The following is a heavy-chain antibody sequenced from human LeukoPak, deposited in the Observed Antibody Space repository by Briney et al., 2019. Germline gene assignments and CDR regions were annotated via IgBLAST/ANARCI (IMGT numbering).Heavy chain of an antibody. V-gene: IGHV3-30*03. CDR1: GFTFNTYG. CDR2: ISYDGSNT. J-gene: IGHJ4*02. Sequence: GGSPRLSCAASGFTFNTYGVHWVRQAPGKGLEWLAVISYDGSNTYYADSVKGRFTISRDNSKNTLYLQMNSLRAEDTAVYYCAREWELAFDYWGQGTLVTVSS. D-gene: IGHD1-26*01. CDR3: AREWELAFDY.